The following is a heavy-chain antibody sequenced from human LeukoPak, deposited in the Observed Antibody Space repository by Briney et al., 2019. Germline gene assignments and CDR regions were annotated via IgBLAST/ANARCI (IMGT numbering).Heavy chain of an antibody. Sequence: GESLKISCKGSGYSFTSYWVGWVRQMPGKGLEWMGIIYPGDSDTRYSPSFQGQVTISADKSISTAYLQWSSLKASDTAMYYCASAGAVAGSRGGFDYWGQGTLVPVSS. V-gene: IGHV5-51*01. D-gene: IGHD6-19*01. J-gene: IGHJ4*02. CDR1: GYSFTSYW. CDR3: ASAGAVAGSRGGFDY. CDR2: IYPGDSDT.